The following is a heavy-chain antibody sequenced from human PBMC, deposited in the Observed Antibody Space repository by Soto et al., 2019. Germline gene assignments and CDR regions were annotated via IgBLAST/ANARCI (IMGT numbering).Heavy chain of an antibody. V-gene: IGHV3-23*01. CDR1: GFTFSSYA. J-gene: IGHJ3*02. D-gene: IGHD2-15*01. CDR3: AKDPVVVVVAATDDAFDI. Sequence: PVGSLRLSCAASGFTFSSYAMSWVRQAPGKGLEWVSAISGSGGSTYYADSVKGRFTISRDNSKNTLYLQMNSLRAEDTAVYYCAKDPVVVVVAATDDAFDIWGQGTMVTVSS. CDR2: ISGSGGST.